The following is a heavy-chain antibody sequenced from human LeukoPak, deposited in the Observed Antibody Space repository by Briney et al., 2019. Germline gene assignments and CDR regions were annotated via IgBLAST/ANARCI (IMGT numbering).Heavy chain of an antibody. D-gene: IGHD2-2*01. J-gene: IGHJ4*02. CDR2: IYYTGST. Sequence: SETLSLTCTVSGGSISSSSYYWGWIRQPPGKGLEWIGYIYYTGSTYYNPPLKSRVFISVDTSDNQFSLKLSSVTAADTAVYYCARYSSRSFYFDSWGQGTLVTVSS. CDR1: GGSISSSSYY. CDR3: ARYSSRSFYFDS. V-gene: IGHV4-31*03.